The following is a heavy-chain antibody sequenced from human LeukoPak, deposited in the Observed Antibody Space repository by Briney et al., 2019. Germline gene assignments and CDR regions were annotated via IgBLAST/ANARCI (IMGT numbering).Heavy chain of an antibody. CDR3: ARGPIAAAGDY. D-gene: IGHD6-13*01. V-gene: IGHV1-18*01. Sequence: ASVKVSCKASGYTFTSYGITWVRQAPGQGLEWMGWINANNGDTKDAQNLQGRVTMTRDTSTSTAYMELRSLRSDDTAVYYCARGPIAAAGDYWGQGTLVTVSS. J-gene: IGHJ4*02. CDR2: INANNGDT. CDR1: GYTFTSYG.